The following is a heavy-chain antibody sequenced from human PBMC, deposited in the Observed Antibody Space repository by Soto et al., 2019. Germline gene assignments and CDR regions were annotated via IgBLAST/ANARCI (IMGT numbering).Heavy chain of an antibody. D-gene: IGHD3-10*01. CDR3: ASSRITMVPYGMDV. CDR1: GYTFTGYA. CDR2: INAGNGNT. V-gene: IGHV1-3*01. Sequence: GASVKVSCKASGYTFTGYAMHWVRQAPGQRLEWMGWINAGNGNTKYSQKFQGRVTITRDTSASTAYMELSSLRSEDTAVYYCASSRITMVPYGMDVWGRGTLVTVSS. J-gene: IGHJ6*02.